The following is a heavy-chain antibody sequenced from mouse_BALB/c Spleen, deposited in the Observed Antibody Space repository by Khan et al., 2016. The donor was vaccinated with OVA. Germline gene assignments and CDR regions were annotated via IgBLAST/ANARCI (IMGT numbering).Heavy chain of an antibody. D-gene: IGHD1-3*01. V-gene: IGHV2-9*02. CDR1: GFSLTSYG. CDR2: IWAGGST. Sequence: QVQLKQSGPGLVAPSQSLSITCTVSGFSLTSYGVHWVRQPPGQGLEWLGVIWAGGSTNYNSALMSRLSISKDNSKSQVFLKMTSRQTEDTAMSYCARLEDIGGQGTTLTVSS. CDR3: ARLEDI. J-gene: IGHJ2*01.